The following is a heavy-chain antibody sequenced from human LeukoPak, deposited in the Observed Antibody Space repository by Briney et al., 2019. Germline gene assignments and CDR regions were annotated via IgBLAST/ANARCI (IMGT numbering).Heavy chain of an antibody. Sequence: SETLSLTCAVYGGSFSGYYWSWIRQPPGKGLEWIGYIYYSGSTYYNPSLKSRVTISVDTSKNQFSLKLSSVTAADTAVYYCARVGYSYGYWFDPWGQGTLVTVSS. CDR1: GGSFSGYY. D-gene: IGHD5-18*01. J-gene: IGHJ5*02. V-gene: IGHV4-34*09. CDR2: IYYSGST. CDR3: ARVGYSYGYWFDP.